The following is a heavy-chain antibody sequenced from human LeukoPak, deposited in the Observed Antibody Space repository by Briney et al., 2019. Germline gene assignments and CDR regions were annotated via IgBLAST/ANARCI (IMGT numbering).Heavy chain of an antibody. V-gene: IGHV4-59*01. CDR2: IYYSGST. CDR1: GGSIISYY. CDR3: ATVGYCSSTSCYQDHNWFDP. J-gene: IGHJ5*02. Sequence: PSETLSLTCTVSGGSIISYYWSWIRQPPGKGLEWIGYIYYSGSTNYNPSLESRVTISEDTSKNQFSLKLSSVTAADTAVYYCATVGYCSSTSCYQDHNWFDPWGQGTLVTVSS. D-gene: IGHD2-2*01.